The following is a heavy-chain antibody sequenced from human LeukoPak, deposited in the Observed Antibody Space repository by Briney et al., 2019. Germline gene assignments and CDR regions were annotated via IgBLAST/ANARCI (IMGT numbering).Heavy chain of an antibody. CDR3: ARSSCSSTSCYPRMDV. J-gene: IGHJ6*02. CDR1: GGSISDYQ. V-gene: IGHV4-59*01. CDR2: IYYSGST. Sequence: SETLSLTCTISGGSISDYQWTWIRQPPGKGLEWIGYIYYSGSTNYNPSLKSRVTISVDTSKNQFSLKLSSVTAADTAVYYCARSSCSSTSCYPRMDVWGQGTTVTVS. D-gene: IGHD2-2*01.